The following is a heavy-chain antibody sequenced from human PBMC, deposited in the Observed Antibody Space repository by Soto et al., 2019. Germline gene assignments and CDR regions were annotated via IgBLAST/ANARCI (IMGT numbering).Heavy chain of an antibody. D-gene: IGHD6-19*01. V-gene: IGHV1-46*01. CDR2: FNPSGLST. CDR3: AKVTHRGPIAVAGPLGS. J-gene: IGHJ4*02. Sequence: QVHLVQSGAEVKKPGASVNVSCQASGSITNHHMHWVRQAPGQGLEWMGIFNPSGLSTTYAQKFQGSVNITRDTSTSRVYMELSSLTSEDTAVYFCAKVTHRGPIAVAGPLGSWGEGTLVIVSS. CDR1: GSITNHH.